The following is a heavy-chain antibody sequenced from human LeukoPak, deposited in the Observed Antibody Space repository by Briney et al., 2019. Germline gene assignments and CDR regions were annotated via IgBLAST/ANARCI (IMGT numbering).Heavy chain of an antibody. V-gene: IGHV3-74*01. J-gene: IGHJ4*02. CDR3: ARGRPHGNDY. CDR2: IASDGSST. CDR1: GFTFSSYW. Sequence: GGSLRLSCAASGFTFSSYWMNWVRHAPGKGLVWVSRIASDGSSTTYADSVKGRFSISRDNAKNTLYLQMNGLRVEDTAVYYCARGRPHGNDYWGQGTRVTVSS. D-gene: IGHD4-23*01.